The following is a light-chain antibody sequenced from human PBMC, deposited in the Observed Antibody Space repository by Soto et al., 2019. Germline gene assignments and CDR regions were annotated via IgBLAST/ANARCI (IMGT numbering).Light chain of an antibody. Sequence: QTVVTQEPSLTVSPGGTVTLTCASGTGAVTSGDYPNWFQQKPGQAPRALIYGTSNKHSWTPARFSGSLLGGKAALTLSGVQPEDEAEYYCLLYYGGAQLVFGGGTQLTV. CDR1: TGAVTSGDY. CDR2: GTS. V-gene: IGLV7-43*01. J-gene: IGLJ2*01. CDR3: LLYYGGAQLV.